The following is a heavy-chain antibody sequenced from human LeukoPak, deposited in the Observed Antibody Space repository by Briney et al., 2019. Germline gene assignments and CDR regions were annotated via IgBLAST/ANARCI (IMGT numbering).Heavy chain of an antibody. V-gene: IGHV4-59*12. CDR1: DDSISDYY. D-gene: IGHD3-10*01. J-gene: IGHJ5*02. CDR2: FHNSGTS. CDR3: ARGGYYYGP. Sequence: PSETLSLTCTVSDDSISDYYRGWIRQPPGKGLEWIGYFHNSGTSTYNPSLKSRVTISADTSKNQFSLKLSSVTAADTAVYYCARGGYYYGPWGQGTLVTVSS.